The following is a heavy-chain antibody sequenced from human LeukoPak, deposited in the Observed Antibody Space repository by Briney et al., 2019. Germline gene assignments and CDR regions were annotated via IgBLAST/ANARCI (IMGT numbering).Heavy chain of an antibody. D-gene: IGHD3-9*01. CDR1: GYTFTGYY. J-gene: IGHJ6*02. CDR2: ISPNSGGT. Sequence: ASVKVSCKASGYTFTGYYMHWVRQAPGQGLEWMGWISPNSGGTNYAQKFQGRVTMTRDTSISTAYMELSRLRSDDTAVYYCAREKGPDYDILTGYSSGGMDVWGQGTTVTVSS. CDR3: AREKGPDYDILTGYSSGGMDV. V-gene: IGHV1-2*02.